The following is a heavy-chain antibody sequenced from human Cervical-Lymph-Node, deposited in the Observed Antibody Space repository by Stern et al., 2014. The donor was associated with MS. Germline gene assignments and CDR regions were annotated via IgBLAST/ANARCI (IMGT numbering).Heavy chain of an antibody. CDR2: VSYDGTQR. V-gene: IGHV3-30-3*01. Sequence: QLVESGGGVVKPGRSLSLSCVVSGFTFSTYAMHWGRQAPGKGMEVFAFVSYDGTQRNSTDSVKALFTISRDNSKNTLYLHMNSLRDEVTAVYFCARVGRGVGLEYWGQGVLVTVSS. CDR3: ARVGRGVGLEY. CDR1: GFTFSTYA. J-gene: IGHJ4*02. D-gene: IGHD3-10*01.